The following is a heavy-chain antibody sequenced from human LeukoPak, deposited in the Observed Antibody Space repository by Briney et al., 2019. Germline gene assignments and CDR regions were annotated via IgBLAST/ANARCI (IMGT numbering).Heavy chain of an antibody. CDR2: ISYDGSNK. Sequence: GRSLRLSCAASGFTFSSYAMHWVRQAPGKGLEWVAVISYDGSNKYYADSVKGRFTISRDNSKNTLYLQMNSLGAEDTAVYYCAKSYYYDKLAYYWGQGTLVTVSS. D-gene: IGHD3-22*01. J-gene: IGHJ4*02. CDR3: AKSYYYDKLAYY. CDR1: GFTFSSYA. V-gene: IGHV3-30*18.